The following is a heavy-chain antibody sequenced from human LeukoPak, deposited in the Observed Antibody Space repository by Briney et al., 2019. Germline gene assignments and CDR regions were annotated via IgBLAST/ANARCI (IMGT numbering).Heavy chain of an antibody. CDR1: GGSISSYY. D-gene: IGHD3-22*01. CDR3: ARERIRRAYYYDSSGPPGAFDI. V-gene: IGHV4-59*12. Sequence: SETLSLTCTVSGGSISSYYWSWIRQPPGKGLEWIGYIYYSGSTNYNPSLKSRVTISVDTSKNQFSLKLSSVTAADTAVYYCARERIRRAYYYDSSGPPGAFDIWGQGTMVTVSS. J-gene: IGHJ3*02. CDR2: IYYSGST.